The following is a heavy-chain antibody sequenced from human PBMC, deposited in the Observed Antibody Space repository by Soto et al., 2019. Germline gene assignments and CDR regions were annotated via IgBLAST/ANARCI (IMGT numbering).Heavy chain of an antibody. CDR3: ARDRNQLLSSYYYGMDV. D-gene: IGHD2-2*01. CDR2: IYYSGST. CDR1: GGSISSGGYY. J-gene: IGHJ6*02. V-gene: IGHV4-31*03. Sequence: SETLSLTCTVSGGSISSGGYYWSWIRQHPGKGLEWIGYIYYSGSTYYNPSLKSRVTISVDTSKNQFSLKLSSVTAADTAVYYCARDRNQLLSSYYYGMDVWGQGTTVTV.